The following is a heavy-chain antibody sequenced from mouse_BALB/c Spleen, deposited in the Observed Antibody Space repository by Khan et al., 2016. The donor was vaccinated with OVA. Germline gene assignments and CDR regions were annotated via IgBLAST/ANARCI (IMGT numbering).Heavy chain of an antibody. CDR3: ARGNYYGYYCGY. D-gene: IGHD1-1*01. Sequence: EVQLQESGPGLVKPSQSLSLTCTVTGYSITSGYAWNWIRQFPGNKLEWMGYISYSGVTSYTPSLKSRISITRDTSKNQFFLQLNSVTTEDTATYYCARGNYYGYYCGYWGQGTTLTVSS. V-gene: IGHV3-2*02. CDR1: GYSITSGYA. CDR2: ISYSGVT. J-gene: IGHJ2*01.